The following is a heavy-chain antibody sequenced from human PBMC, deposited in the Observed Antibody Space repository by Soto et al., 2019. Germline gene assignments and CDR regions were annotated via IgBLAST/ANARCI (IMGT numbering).Heavy chain of an antibody. D-gene: IGHD3-10*01. CDR1: GFTFRNYW. Sequence: GGSLRLSCAPSGFTFRNYWMSWVRQAPGKGLEWVANIKQDGSEKYYVDSVKGRFTISRDNAKNSVYLQMNSLRVEDTALYYCARDKYYGPGNDFWGQGTLVTVSS. CDR3: ARDKYYGPGNDF. CDR2: IKQDGSEK. J-gene: IGHJ4*02. V-gene: IGHV3-7*05.